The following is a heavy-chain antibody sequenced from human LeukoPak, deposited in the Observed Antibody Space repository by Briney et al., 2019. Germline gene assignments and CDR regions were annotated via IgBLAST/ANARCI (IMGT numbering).Heavy chain of an antibody. CDR1: GGSLSSYY. Sequence: SETLSLTCTVSGGSLSSYYWSWIRQPPGKGLEWIGYIYYSGSTNYNPSLKSRVTISVDTSKNQFSLKLSSVTAADTAVYYCARQTYSNPAFDYWGQGTLVTVSS. V-gene: IGHV4-59*08. J-gene: IGHJ4*02. CDR2: IYYSGST. CDR3: ARQTYSNPAFDY. D-gene: IGHD2-21*01.